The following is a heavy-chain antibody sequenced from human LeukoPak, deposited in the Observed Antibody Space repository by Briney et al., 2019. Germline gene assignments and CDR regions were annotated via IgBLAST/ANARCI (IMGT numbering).Heavy chain of an antibody. D-gene: IGHD2-15*01. CDR2: INPSGGST. Sequence: ASVTVSCTASGYTFTSYFMHWVRQASGQGLEWMGIINPSGGSTTYAQKFQGRVTMTRDTSTSTVYMELRSLRSEDTAVYYCSRGPSASDRFVFGGPYWGQGTLVTVSS. CDR1: GYTFTSYF. V-gene: IGHV1-46*01. J-gene: IGHJ4*02. CDR3: SRGPSASDRFVFGGPY.